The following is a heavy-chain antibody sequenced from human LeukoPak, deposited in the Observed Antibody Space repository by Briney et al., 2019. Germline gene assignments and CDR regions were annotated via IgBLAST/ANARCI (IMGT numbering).Heavy chain of an antibody. Sequence: LETLSLTCAVYGGSFSGYYWSWIRQPPGKGREWIGEINHSGSTNYNPSLKSRVTISVDTSKNQFSLKLSSVTAADTAVYYCARDRSEWAFDIWGQGTMVTVSS. D-gene: IGHD3-16*02. CDR3: ARDRSEWAFDI. CDR1: GGSFSGYY. J-gene: IGHJ3*02. V-gene: IGHV4-34*01. CDR2: INHSGST.